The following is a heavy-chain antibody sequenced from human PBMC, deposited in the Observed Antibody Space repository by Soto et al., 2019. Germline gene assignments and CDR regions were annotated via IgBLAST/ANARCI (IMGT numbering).Heavy chain of an antibody. D-gene: IGHD3-22*01. V-gene: IGHV3-23*01. CDR3: AKDLRQHRGGYDY. CDR2: ISDSGGST. CDR1: GFTFSTYA. Sequence: EVQLLESGGGLVQPGGSLRLSCAASGFTFSTYAMSWVRQAPGKGLEWVSVISDSGGSTYYADSEKGRFTISRDNSKSTLYLQMNSLRAEDTAVYYCAKDLRQHRGGYDYWGQGTLVTVSS. J-gene: IGHJ4*02.